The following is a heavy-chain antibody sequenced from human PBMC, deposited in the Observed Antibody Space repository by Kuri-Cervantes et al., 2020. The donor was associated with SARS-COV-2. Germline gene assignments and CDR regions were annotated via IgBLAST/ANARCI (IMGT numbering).Heavy chain of an antibody. J-gene: IGHJ4*02. V-gene: IGHV1-69*06. CDR3: ARPYCTSSTCYDGTFDS. Sequence: SVKVSCKASGGTFSSYAVTWVRQAPGRGFEWMGRITPLFGTTIYAEKFRGRVTITADKSTNTAYMDLSSLRSEDTAVYYCARPYCTSSTCYDGTFDSWGQGTRVTVYS. CDR2: ITPLFGTT. D-gene: IGHD2-2*01. CDR1: GGTFSSYA.